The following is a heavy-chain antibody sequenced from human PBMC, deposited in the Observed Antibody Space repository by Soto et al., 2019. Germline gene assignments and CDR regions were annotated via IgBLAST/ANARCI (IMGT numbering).Heavy chain of an antibody. CDR1: GGTFNNYV. CDR3: ARTRWLQLNDAFDI. CDR2: IIPIFGTA. J-gene: IGHJ3*02. Sequence: ASVKVSCKASGGTFNNYVINWVRQAPGQGLEWMGGIIPIFGTANYAQKFQGRVTITADKSTSTAYMELSSLRSEDTAVYYCARTRWLQLNDAFDIWGQGTMVTVS. D-gene: IGHD5-12*01. V-gene: IGHV1-69*06.